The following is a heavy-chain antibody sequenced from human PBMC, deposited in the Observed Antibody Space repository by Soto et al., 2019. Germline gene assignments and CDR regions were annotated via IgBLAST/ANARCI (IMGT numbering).Heavy chain of an antibody. Sequence: QVQLQESDAGLVKASQTLSLTCTVSGGSVSSGAYYWTWIRQRPGKGLEWIGYIYYSGSTYYSPSLQSRLSISLDTAKNQFSLRLGSVTAADTAMYFCARARLRAVYAFDIWGQGTMVTFSS. J-gene: IGHJ3*02. CDR3: ARARLRAVYAFDI. CDR1: GGSVSSGAYY. CDR2: IYYSGST. V-gene: IGHV4-31*03. D-gene: IGHD5-12*01.